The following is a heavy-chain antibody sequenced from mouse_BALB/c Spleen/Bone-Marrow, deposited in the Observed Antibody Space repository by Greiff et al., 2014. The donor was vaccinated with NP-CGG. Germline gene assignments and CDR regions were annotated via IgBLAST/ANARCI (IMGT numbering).Heavy chain of an antibody. CDR2: IDPANGNT. J-gene: IGHJ2*01. Sequence: VQLQQSGAELVKPGASVKLSCKASGFNIKDTYMHWVKQRPEQGLEWIGWIDPANGNTKYDPNFQGKATITADTSSNTAYLQLSSLTSEDAAVDYCARDYDYFFDYWGQGTTLTVSS. V-gene: IGHV14-3*02. D-gene: IGHD2-4*01. CDR3: ARDYDYFFDY. CDR1: GFNIKDTY.